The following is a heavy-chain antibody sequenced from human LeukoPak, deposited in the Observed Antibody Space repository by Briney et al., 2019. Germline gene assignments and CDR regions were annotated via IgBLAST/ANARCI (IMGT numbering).Heavy chain of an antibody. Sequence: SETLSLTCTVSGGSISSYYWSWIRQPPGKGLEWIGYIYYSGSTNYNPSLKSRVTISVDTSKNQFSLQLNSVTPEDTAVYYCARVGNNVVGAYGPIGYFDYWGQGTLVTVSS. CDR2: IYYSGST. J-gene: IGHJ4*02. D-gene: IGHD1-26*01. CDR3: ARVGNNVVGAYGPIGYFDY. V-gene: IGHV4-59*12. CDR1: GGSISSYY.